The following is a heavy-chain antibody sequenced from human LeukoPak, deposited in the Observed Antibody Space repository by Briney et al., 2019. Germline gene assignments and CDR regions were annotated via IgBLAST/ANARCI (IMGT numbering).Heavy chain of an antibody. Sequence: ASVKVSCKASGYTFTSYDINWLRQATGQGLEWMGWMNPNSGNTGYAQKFQGRVTMTRNTSISTAYMELSSLRSEDTAVYYCARRSRRGRAFDIWGQGTMVTVSS. CDR2: MNPNSGNT. D-gene: IGHD3-10*01. V-gene: IGHV1-8*02. CDR1: GYTFTSYD. CDR3: ARRSRRGRAFDI. J-gene: IGHJ3*02.